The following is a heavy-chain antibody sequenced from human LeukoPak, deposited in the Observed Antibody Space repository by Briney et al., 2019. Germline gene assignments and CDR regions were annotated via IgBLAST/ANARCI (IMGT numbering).Heavy chain of an antibody. CDR3: AKGRYSGSTYYFDY. V-gene: IGHV3-7*01. J-gene: IGHJ4*02. CDR1: GFTFRSYW. Sequence: GGSLRLSCAASGFTFRSYWMSWVRQAPGKGLEWVANIKHDGSGQYYVDSVKGRFTLSRDNPKNSLYLQMNSLRAEDTAVYYCAKGRYSGSTYYFDYWGQGTLVIVSS. CDR2: IKHDGSGQ. D-gene: IGHD1-26*01.